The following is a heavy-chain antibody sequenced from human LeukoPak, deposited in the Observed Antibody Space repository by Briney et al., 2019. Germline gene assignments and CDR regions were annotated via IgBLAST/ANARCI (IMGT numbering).Heavy chain of an antibody. V-gene: IGHV3-48*01. J-gene: IGHJ5*02. CDR2: ISSSSSTI. CDR1: GFTFSSYS. Sequence: PGGSLRLSCAASGFTFSSYSMNWVRQAPGKGLEWVSYISSSSSTIYYADSVKGRFTISRDNAKNSLYLQMNSLRAEDTAVYYCARVSNYRPHWFDPWGQGTLVTVSS. D-gene: IGHD4-11*01. CDR3: ARVSNYRPHWFDP.